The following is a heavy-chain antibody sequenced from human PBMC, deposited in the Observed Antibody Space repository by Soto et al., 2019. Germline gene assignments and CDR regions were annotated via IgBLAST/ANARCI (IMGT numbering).Heavy chain of an antibody. CDR2: IVPSGGST. V-gene: IGHV3-23*01. Sequence: EVQLLESGGGLVQPGGSLRLSCAASGFTFSSYAMNWVRLAPGKGVVWVSAIVPSGGSTYYADSVKGRFTISRDNSKNTLDLQMNSLRAEDTAVYSCAKSGSYSYFDFWGHGTLVPVSS. D-gene: IGHD1-26*01. J-gene: IGHJ4*01. CDR1: GFTFSSYA. CDR3: AKSGSYSYFDF.